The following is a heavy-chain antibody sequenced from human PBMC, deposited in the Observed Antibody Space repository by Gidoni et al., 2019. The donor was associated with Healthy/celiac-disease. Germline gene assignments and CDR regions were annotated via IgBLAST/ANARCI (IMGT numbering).Heavy chain of an antibody. D-gene: IGHD3-22*01. CDR3: AHESRGTYYYDSSGYYYAY. V-gene: IGHV2-5*02. CDR1: GFSLSTSGVG. CDR2: IYWDDDK. J-gene: IGHJ4*02. Sequence: QITLKESGPTLVKPTQTLTLTCTFSGFSLSTSGVGVGWIRQPPGKALEWLALIYWDDDKRYSPSLKSRLTITKDTSKNQVVLTMTNMDPVDTATYYCAHESRGTYYYDSSGYYYAYWGQGTLVTVSS.